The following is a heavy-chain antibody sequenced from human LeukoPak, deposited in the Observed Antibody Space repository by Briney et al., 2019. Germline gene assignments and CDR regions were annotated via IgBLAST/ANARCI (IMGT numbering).Heavy chain of an antibody. J-gene: IGHJ2*01. Sequence: GRSLRLSCAASGFTFDDYAMHWVRQAPGKGLEWVSGISWNSGSIGYADSVKGRFTISRDNAKNSLYLQMNSLRAEDTALYCCAKDPTRYFDLWGRGTLVTVSS. D-gene: IGHD2-15*01. CDR3: AKDPTRYFDL. CDR2: ISWNSGSI. V-gene: IGHV3-9*01. CDR1: GFTFDDYA.